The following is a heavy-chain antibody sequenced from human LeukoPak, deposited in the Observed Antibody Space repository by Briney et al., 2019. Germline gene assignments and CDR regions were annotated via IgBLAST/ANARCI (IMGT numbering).Heavy chain of an antibody. CDR1: GGSFSGYY. Sequence: SETLSLTCAVYGGSFSGYYWSWIRQPPGKGLEGIGYIYYSGSTNFNPSLKSRVTISVDTSKNQFSLKLSSVTAADTAVYYCARHKNTDGYNSDAFDIWGQGTMVTVSS. CDR2: IYYSGST. V-gene: IGHV4-59*01. J-gene: IGHJ3*02. D-gene: IGHD5-24*01. CDR3: ARHKNTDGYNSDAFDI.